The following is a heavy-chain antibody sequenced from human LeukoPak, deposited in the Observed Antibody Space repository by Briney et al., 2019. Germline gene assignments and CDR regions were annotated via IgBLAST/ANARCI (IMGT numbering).Heavy chain of an antibody. Sequence: PGGSLRLSCAASGFTFSYFEMNWVRQAPGKGLEWLSYISLSGSTIYYADSVKGRFTISRDSARRSLFLQMNSLRDEDTAVYYCARDIHWAFDYWGQGTLVTVSS. D-gene: IGHD7-27*01. CDR1: GFTFSYFE. CDR2: ISLSGSTI. CDR3: ARDIHWAFDY. J-gene: IGHJ4*02. V-gene: IGHV3-48*03.